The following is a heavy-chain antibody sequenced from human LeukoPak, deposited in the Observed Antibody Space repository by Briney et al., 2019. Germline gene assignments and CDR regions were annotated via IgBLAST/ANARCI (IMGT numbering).Heavy chain of an antibody. V-gene: IGHV1-18*01. CDR2: ISAYNCNT. Sequence: GASVKVSCKASGYTFTNYDSTWVGQGPRQGLEWMGWISAYNCNTNYAQKLQGRVTMTTDTSTSTAYMELRSLRSDDTAVYYCARVNKGNWNDGSPRADYWGQGTLVTVSS. D-gene: IGHD1-20*01. J-gene: IGHJ4*02. CDR1: GYTFTNYD. CDR3: ARVNKGNWNDGSPRADY.